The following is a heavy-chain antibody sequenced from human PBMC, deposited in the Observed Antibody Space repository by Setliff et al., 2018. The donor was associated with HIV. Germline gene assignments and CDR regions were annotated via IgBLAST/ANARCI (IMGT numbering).Heavy chain of an antibody. V-gene: IGHV1-2*06. D-gene: IGHD3-16*01. J-gene: IGHJ3*01. Sequence: ASVKVSCKASGYTFSGYHMYWVRQAPGQGLEWMGRINPDSGDTKYTQKFEGRISLTTDTSIRTAYMELRGLKSDDTAVYFCARGGEERNMITGALDVWGQGSLVTVSS. CDR1: GYTFSGYH. CDR2: INPDSGDT. CDR3: ARGGEERNMITGALDV.